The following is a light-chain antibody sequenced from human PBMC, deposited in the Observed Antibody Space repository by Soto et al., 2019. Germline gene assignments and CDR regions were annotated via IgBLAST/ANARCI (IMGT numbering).Light chain of an antibody. CDR1: QSVSSNY. CDR3: QEYASSRT. J-gene: IGKJ1*01. V-gene: IGKV3-20*01. CDR2: GAS. Sequence: EIVLTQSPGTLSLSPGERATLSCRASQSVSSNYLAWYQQKPGQAPRLLIYGASSRATGIPDRFSGSGSGTDFTLTISRLEPEDSAVYYCQEYASSRTFGQGTKVEIK.